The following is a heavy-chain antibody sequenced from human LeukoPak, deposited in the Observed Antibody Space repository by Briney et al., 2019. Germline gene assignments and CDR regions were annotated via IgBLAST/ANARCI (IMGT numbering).Heavy chain of an antibody. CDR1: GGSNSSYY. V-gene: IGHV4-59*08. CDR2: IYYSGST. Sequence: SETLSLTCTVSGGSNSSYYWSWIRQPPGKGLEWIGYIYYSGSTHYNPSLKSRVTISVDTSKNQFSLKLSSVTAADTAVYYCARHARGGDYWGQGTLVTVSS. J-gene: IGHJ4*02. D-gene: IGHD3-10*01. CDR3: ARHARGGDY.